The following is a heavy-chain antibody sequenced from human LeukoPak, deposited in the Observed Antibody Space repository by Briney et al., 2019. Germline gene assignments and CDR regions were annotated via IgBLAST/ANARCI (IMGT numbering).Heavy chain of an antibody. CDR1: GYTFTGYY. CDR3: ARVWVSAWPLYKYYYGMDV. CDR2: INPNSGGT. Sequence: ASVKVSCKASGYTFTGYYMHWVRQAPGQGLEWMGRINPNSGGTNYAQKFQGRVTMTRDTSISTAYMELRSLTPDDTAVYYCARVWVSAWPLYKYYYGMDVWGQGTTVAVSS. J-gene: IGHJ6*02. D-gene: IGHD6-19*01. V-gene: IGHV1-2*06.